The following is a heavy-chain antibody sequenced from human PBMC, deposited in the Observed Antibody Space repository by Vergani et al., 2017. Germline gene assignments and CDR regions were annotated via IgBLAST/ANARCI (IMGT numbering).Heavy chain of an antibody. J-gene: IGHJ4*02. CDR1: GYSFTSYW. D-gene: IGHD3-3*01. CDR2: IYPGDSDT. V-gene: IGHV5-51*03. CDR3: ARRVRLDADFWSGYSLGPYGGAFDY. Sequence: EVQLVQSGAEVKKPGESLKISCKGSGYSFTSYWIGWVRQMPGKGLEWMGIIYPGDSDTRYSPSFQGQVTISADKSISTAYLQWSSLKASDTAMYYCARRVRLDADFWSGYSLGPYGGAFDYWGQGTLVTVSS.